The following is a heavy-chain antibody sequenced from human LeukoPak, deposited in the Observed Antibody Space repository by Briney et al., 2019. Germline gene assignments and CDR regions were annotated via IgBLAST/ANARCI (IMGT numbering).Heavy chain of an antibody. CDR2: IYYSGST. J-gene: IGHJ4*02. CDR1: GGSISSYY. CDR3: ARRPGWWPAYYFDY. V-gene: IGHV4-59*01. Sequence: SETLSLTCTVSGGSISSYYWSWIRQPPGKGLEWIGYIYYSGSTNYNPSLKSRVTISVDTSKNQFSLKLSSVTAADTAVYYCARRPGWWPAYYFDYWGQGTLVTVSS. D-gene: IGHD2-15*01.